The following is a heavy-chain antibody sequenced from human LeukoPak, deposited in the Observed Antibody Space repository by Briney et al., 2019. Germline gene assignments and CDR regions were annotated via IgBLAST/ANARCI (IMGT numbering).Heavy chain of an antibody. CDR2: INHSGST. V-gene: IGHV4-34*01. D-gene: IGHD2-15*01. Sequence: SEPLSLTCAVYGGSFSGYYWSWIRQPPGKGLEWIGEINHSGSTNYNPSLKSRVTISVDTSKNQFSLKLSSVTAADTAVYYCALIVVVAATADDYWGQGTLVTVSS. CDR3: ALIVVVAATADDY. CDR1: GGSFSGYY. J-gene: IGHJ4*02.